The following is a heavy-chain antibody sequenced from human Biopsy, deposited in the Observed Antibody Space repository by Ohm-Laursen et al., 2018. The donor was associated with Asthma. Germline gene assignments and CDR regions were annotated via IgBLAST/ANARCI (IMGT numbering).Heavy chain of an antibody. D-gene: IGHD3-9*01. CDR2: ISSSSSYI. V-gene: IGHV3-21*04. J-gene: IGHJ4*02. CDR3: AKDRDYDILTGPPGFDY. CDR1: GFTFDDYA. Sequence: SLRLSCAASGFTFDDYAMHWVRQAPGKGLEWVSSISSSSSYIYYADSVKGRFTISRDNSKNTLYLQMNSLRAEDTAVYYCAKDRDYDILTGPPGFDYWGQGTLVTVSS.